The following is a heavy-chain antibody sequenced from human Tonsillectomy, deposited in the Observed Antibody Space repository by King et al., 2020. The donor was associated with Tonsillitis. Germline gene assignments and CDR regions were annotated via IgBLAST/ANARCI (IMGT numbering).Heavy chain of an antibody. CDR3: AKRFGANSGAFDY. J-gene: IGHJ4*02. D-gene: IGHD4/OR15-4a*01. CDR2: ISNIDDIT. V-gene: IGHV3-23*04. Sequence: VQLVESGGGLVQPGESLRLSCAASGLTFSSYAMSWVRQAPGKGLELVSGISNIDDITYYTDSVKGRFTISRDISKNTLYLLMTSLRAEDTAVYYCAKRFGANSGAFDYWGQGTLVSVSS. CDR1: GLTFSSYA.